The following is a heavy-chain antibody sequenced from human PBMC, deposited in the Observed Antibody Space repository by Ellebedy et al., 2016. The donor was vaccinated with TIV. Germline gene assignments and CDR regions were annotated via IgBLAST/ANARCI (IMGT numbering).Heavy chain of an antibody. D-gene: IGHD3-9*01. CDR3: ARLSTDYDILTNYFDY. Sequence: MPGGSLRLSCTVSGDSITSSTYFWGWIRQPPEKGPEWIGSIKYSGSTYYNLSLKSRVTISVDTSKNQFSLKLSSVTAADTAVYYCARLSTDYDILTNYFDYWGQGTLVTVSS. CDR2: IKYSGST. V-gene: IGHV4-39*07. J-gene: IGHJ4*02. CDR1: GDSITSSTYF.